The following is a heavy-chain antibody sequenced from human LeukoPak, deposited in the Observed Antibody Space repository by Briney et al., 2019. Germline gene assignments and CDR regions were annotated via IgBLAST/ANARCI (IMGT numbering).Heavy chain of an antibody. D-gene: IGHD3-22*01. CDR2: INHSGST. J-gene: IGHJ4*02. CDR1: GFTVSSNY. V-gene: IGHV4-34*01. Sequence: GSLRLSCAASGFTVSSNYMSWIRQPPGKGLEWIGEINHSGSTNYNPSLKSRVTISVDTSKNQFSLKLSSVTAADTAVYYCARGIRDYDSSGIDYWGQGTLVTVSS. CDR3: ARGIRDYDSSGIDY.